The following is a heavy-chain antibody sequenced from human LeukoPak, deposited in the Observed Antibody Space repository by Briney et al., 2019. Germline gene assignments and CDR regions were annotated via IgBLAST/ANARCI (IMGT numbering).Heavy chain of an antibody. J-gene: IGHJ5*02. CDR1: GGTFSSYA. CDR2: IIPIFGTA. CDR3: ARSIFGVVINPPYNWFDP. V-gene: IGHV1-69*05. Sequence: SVKASCKASGGTFSSYAISWVRQAPGRGLEWMGGIIPIFGTANYAQKFQGRVTITTDESTSTAYMELSSLRSEDTAVYYCARSIFGVVINPPYNWFDPWGQGTLVTVSS. D-gene: IGHD3-3*01.